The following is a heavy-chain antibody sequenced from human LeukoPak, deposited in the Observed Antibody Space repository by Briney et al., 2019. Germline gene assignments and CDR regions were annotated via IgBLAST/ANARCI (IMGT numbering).Heavy chain of an antibody. V-gene: IGHV6-1*01. CDR3: ARVVVVTPLLDHDAFDI. Sequence: SQTLSLTCAISGDSVSSNSAAWDWIRQSPSRGLEWLGRTYYRSKWYNDYAVSVKSRITINPDTSKNQFSLQLNSVTPEDTAVYYCARVVVVTPLLDHDAFDIWGQGTMVTVSS. CDR2: TYYRSKWYN. CDR1: GDSVSSNSAA. J-gene: IGHJ3*02. D-gene: IGHD2-21*02.